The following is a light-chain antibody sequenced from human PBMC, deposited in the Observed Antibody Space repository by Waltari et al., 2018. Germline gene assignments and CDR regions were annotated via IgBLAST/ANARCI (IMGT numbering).Light chain of an antibody. CDR2: DGS. Sequence: EIVMTQSPATLSVSPGERVTLSCRASQSVRSNLAWYQQKPGQGPRLLIYDGSTRATGIPARFSGSGSETDFTLTISSLQSEDFAIYYCHQSDDWPPYSFGQGTKLEIK. J-gene: IGKJ2*03. CDR3: HQSDDWPPYS. CDR1: QSVRSN. V-gene: IGKV3-15*01.